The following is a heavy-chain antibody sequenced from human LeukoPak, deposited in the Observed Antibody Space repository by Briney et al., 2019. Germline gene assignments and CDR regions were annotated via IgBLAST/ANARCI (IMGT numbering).Heavy chain of an antibody. D-gene: IGHD6-13*01. J-gene: IGHJ3*02. CDR3: AKDTGGVNYGYSSSWSDAFDI. V-gene: IGHV3-23*01. Sequence: GGSLRLSCAASGFTFSSYAMSWVRQAPGKGLEWVSAISGSGGSTYYADSVKGRFTISRDSSKNTLYLQMNSLRAEDTAVYYCAKDTGGVNYGYSSSWSDAFDIWGQGTMVTVSS. CDR1: GFTFSSYA. CDR2: ISGSGGST.